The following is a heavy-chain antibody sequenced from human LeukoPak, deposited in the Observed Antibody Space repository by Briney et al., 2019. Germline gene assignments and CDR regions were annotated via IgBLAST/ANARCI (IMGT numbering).Heavy chain of an antibody. CDR1: GFTFSSYA. J-gene: IGHJ4*02. CDR3: ARGWFGELLFWGFDY. CDR2: ISYDGSNN. Sequence: GGSLRLSCAASGFTFSSYAMHWFGQAPGKGLEWVAVISYDGSNNYYAGSVKGRFAISRDNSKNTLYLQMNSLRAEDTAVYYCARGWFGELLFWGFDYWGQGTLVTVSS. V-gene: IGHV3-30*09. D-gene: IGHD3-10*01.